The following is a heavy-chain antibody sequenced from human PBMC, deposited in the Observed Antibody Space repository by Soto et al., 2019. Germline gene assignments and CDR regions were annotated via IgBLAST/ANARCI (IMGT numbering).Heavy chain of an antibody. CDR2: IIPIFGTA. Sequence: SVKVSCTASGGTFSSYAISWVRQAPGQGLEWMGGIIPIFGTANYAQKFQGRVTITADESTSTAYMELSSLRSEDTAVYYCARGYSGYDFLLDYWGQGTLVTVS. V-gene: IGHV1-69*13. CDR3: ARGYSGYDFLLDY. CDR1: GGTFSSYA. D-gene: IGHD5-12*01. J-gene: IGHJ4*02.